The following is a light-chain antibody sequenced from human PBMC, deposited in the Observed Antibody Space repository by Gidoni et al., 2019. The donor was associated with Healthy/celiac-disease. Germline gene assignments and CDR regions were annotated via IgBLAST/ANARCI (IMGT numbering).Light chain of an antibody. CDR1: QSISSY. CDR3: QQSYSTPRT. V-gene: IGKV1-39*01. Sequence: DFQMPQSPSSLSASVGDRVTITFRASQSISSYLNWYQQKPGKAPKLLIYAASSLQSGVPSRFSGSGSGTDFTLTISSLQPEDFATYYCQQSYSTPRTFGQGTKVEIK. CDR2: AAS. J-gene: IGKJ1*01.